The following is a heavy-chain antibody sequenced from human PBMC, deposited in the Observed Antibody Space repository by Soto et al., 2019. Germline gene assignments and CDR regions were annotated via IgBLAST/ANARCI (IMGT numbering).Heavy chain of an antibody. V-gene: IGHV2-5*01. CDR1: GFSLSTSGEG. Sequence: QITLKESGPTLVKPTQTLTLTCTFSGFSLSTSGEGVGWIRQPPVKPLEWLALIYWNDDKRYSPSLKSRLTITKDTSKTQVVLTMTNMDPVDTATYYCAHGEYSRSYGLGLGNYYFDYWGQGTLVTVSS. D-gene: IGHD6-6*01. CDR2: IYWNDDK. J-gene: IGHJ4*02. CDR3: AHGEYSRSYGLGLGNYYFDY.